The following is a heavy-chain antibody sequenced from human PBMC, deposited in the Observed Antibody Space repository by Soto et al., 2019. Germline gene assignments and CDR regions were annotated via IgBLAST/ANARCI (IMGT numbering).Heavy chain of an antibody. D-gene: IGHD3-10*01. Sequence: QVQLVESGGGVVQPGRSLTLSSVASGFTLSNYGMHWVRQAPGKGLEWVAVIWYDGTATYSVDSVKGRFSISRDNAKNELFLQLSSLRAEDTAVYYCARNVGSSGSSRWFDTWGQGTLVTVSS. V-gene: IGHV3-33*01. CDR3: ARNVGSSGSSRWFDT. J-gene: IGHJ5*02. CDR1: GFTLSNYG. CDR2: IWYDGTAT.